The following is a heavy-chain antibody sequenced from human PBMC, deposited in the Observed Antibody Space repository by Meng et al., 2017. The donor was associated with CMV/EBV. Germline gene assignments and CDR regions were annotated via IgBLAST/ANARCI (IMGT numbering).Heavy chain of an antibody. Sequence: SETLSLTCTVSGGSVSSGSYYWSWIRQLPGKGLEWIGYIYYSGSTNYNPSLKSRVTISVDTSKNQFSLKLSSVTAADTAVYYCARDGQTGELLTSWGQGTLVTVSS. CDR1: GGSVSSGSYY. D-gene: IGHD3-10*01. CDR2: IYYSGST. V-gene: IGHV4-61*01. J-gene: IGHJ5*02. CDR3: ARDGQTGELLTS.